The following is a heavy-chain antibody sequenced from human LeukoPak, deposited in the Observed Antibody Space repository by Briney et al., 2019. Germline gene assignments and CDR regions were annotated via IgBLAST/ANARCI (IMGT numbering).Heavy chain of an antibody. D-gene: IGHD3-10*01. CDR3: ARGAPGETMVRGAILKNYYYYMDV. V-gene: IGHV4-34*01. CDR1: GGSFSGYY. Sequence: NPSETLSLTCAVYGGSFSGYYWSWIRQPPGKGLEWIGEINHSGSTNYNPSLKSRVTISVDTSKNQFSLKLSSVTAADTAVYYCARGAPGETMVRGAILKNYYYYMDVWGKGTTVTVSS. J-gene: IGHJ6*03. CDR2: INHSGST.